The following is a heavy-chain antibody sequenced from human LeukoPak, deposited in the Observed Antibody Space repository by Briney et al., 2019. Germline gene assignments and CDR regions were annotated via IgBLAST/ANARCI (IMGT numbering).Heavy chain of an antibody. CDR2: IYYSGSS. V-gene: IGHV4-31*03. J-gene: IGHJ3*02. CDR1: GGSVSSDGYY. D-gene: IGHD2-2*01. Sequence: PSETLSLTCTVSGGSVSSDGYYWTWIRQQPGKGLEWIGYIYYSGSSYYNPSLKSRDTISEDTSKNQFSLKLTSVTAADTAVYYCARQLEEYRLLGDAFDIWGQGTMVTVSS. CDR3: ARQLEEYRLLGDAFDI.